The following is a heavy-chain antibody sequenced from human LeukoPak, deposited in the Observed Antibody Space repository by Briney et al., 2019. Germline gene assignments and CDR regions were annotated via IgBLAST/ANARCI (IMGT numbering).Heavy chain of an antibody. CDR2: IYYSGST. J-gene: IGHJ4*02. CDR3: ARVRNNWNVGTLDY. Sequence: PSETLSLTCTVSGGSISSHYWSWIRQPPGKGLEWIGYIYYSGSTNYNSSLKSRVTISVDTSKNQFSLKLSSVTAADTAVYYCARVRNNWNVGTLDYWGQGTLVTVSS. CDR1: GGSISSHY. D-gene: IGHD1-1*01. V-gene: IGHV4-59*11.